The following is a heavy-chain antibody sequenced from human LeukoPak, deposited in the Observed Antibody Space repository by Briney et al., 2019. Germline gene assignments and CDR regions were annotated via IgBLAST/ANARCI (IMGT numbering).Heavy chain of an antibody. CDR1: GGTFSSYA. Sequence: GASVKVSCKASGGTFSSYAIGWVRQAPGQGLEWMGGIIPIFGTANYAQKFQGRVTITADKSTSTAYMELSSLRSEDTAVYYCARERRYSYGYYFDYWGQGTLVTVSS. CDR3: ARERRYSYGYYFDY. V-gene: IGHV1-69*06. D-gene: IGHD5-18*01. J-gene: IGHJ4*02. CDR2: IIPIFGTA.